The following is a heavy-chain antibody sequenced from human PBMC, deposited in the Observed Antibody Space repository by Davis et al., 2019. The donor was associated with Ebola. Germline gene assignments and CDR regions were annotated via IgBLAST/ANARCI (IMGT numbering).Heavy chain of an antibody. CDR2: IIPMFRSA. CDR1: GGTFSSFA. V-gene: IGHV1-69*13. Sequence: SVKVSCKSSGGTFSSFAVGWVRQAPGQGLEWMGGIIPMFRSANYAQKFQGRVTITADESTRTAYMELSRLRFEDTAVYFYARVRTGYYFDSSDSPSWFDPWGQGTLVAVSS. D-gene: IGHD3-22*01. CDR3: ARVRTGYYFDSSDSPSWFDP. J-gene: IGHJ5*02.